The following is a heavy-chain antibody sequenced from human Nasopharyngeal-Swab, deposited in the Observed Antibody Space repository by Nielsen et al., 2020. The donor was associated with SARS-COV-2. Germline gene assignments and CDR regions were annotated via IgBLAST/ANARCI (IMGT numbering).Heavy chain of an antibody. CDR1: GLTLSDYY. J-gene: IGHJ3*02. D-gene: IGHD4-17*01. V-gene: IGHV3-11*04. Sequence: GGSLRLSCAASGLTLSDYYMSWIRQAPGKGLEWVSYISSSGSTIYYADSVKGRFTISRDNAKNSLYLQMNSLRAEDTAVYYCARSHDYGNHDAFDIWGQGTMVTVSS. CDR2: ISSSGSTI. CDR3: ARSHDYGNHDAFDI.